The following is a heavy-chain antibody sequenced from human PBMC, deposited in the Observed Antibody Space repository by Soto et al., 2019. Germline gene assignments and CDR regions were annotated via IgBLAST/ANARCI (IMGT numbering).Heavy chain of an antibody. CDR2: IYYSGST. V-gene: IGHV4-59*01. D-gene: IGHD2-21*02. CDR1: GGSISSYY. Sequence: SGTLSLTCSVSGGSISSYYWSWIRQPPGKGLEWIGYIYYSGSTNYNPSLKSRVTISVDTSRNQLSLKLSSVTAADTAVYYCSRKGPHTASADCFDYWGPGTLVTVSS. J-gene: IGHJ4*02. CDR3: SRKGPHTASADCFDY.